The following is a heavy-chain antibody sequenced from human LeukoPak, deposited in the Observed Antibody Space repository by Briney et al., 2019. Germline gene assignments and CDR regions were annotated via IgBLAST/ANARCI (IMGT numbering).Heavy chain of an antibody. Sequence: GGSLRLSCAASGFTFSNYAMNWVRQAPGKGLEWVSTISGSGGSTYYADSVKGRFTISRDNSKNMLHLQMNSLRAEDTAVYYCAKDLLTTVTTASHWGQGTLVTVSS. CDR2: ISGSGGST. V-gene: IGHV3-23*01. D-gene: IGHD4-11*01. CDR1: GFTFSNYA. CDR3: AKDLLTTVTTASH. J-gene: IGHJ4*02.